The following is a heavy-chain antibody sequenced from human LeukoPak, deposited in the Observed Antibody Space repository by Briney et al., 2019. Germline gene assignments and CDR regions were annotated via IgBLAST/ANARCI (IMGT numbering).Heavy chain of an antibody. CDR1: GGSISSYY. J-gene: IGHJ4*02. D-gene: IGHD1-7*01. V-gene: IGHV4-59*01. CDR3: ARGNWNYVLRSVAFDY. CDR2: IYYSGST. Sequence: SEPLSLTCTVSGGSISSYYWSWIRQPPGKGLEWIGYIYYSGSTNYNPSLKSRVTISVDTSKNQFSLKLSSVTAADTAVYYCARGNWNYVLRSVAFDYWGQGTLVTVSS.